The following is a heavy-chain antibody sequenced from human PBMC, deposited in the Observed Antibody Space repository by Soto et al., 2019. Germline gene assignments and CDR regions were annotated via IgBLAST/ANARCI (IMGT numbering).Heavy chain of an antibody. D-gene: IGHD2-21*02. Sequence: ASVKVSCKASGGTFSSYAISWVRQAPGQGLEWMGGIIPIFGTANYAQKFQGRVTITADESTSTAYMELSSLRSEDTAVYYCARDLGAYCGGDCHNCFDPWGQGTLVTVSS. V-gene: IGHV1-69*13. CDR2: IIPIFGTA. CDR1: GGTFSSYA. J-gene: IGHJ5*02. CDR3: ARDLGAYCGGDCHNCFDP.